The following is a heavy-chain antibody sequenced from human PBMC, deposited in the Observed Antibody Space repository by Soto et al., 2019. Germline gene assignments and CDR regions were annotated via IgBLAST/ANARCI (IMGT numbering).Heavy chain of an antibody. D-gene: IGHD5-18*01. CDR2: IYYSGST. CDR3: ARTDTAMVTLGVDY. CDR1: GGWISSYY. Sequence: LETLSLTCSVSGGWISSYYWSCIRQPPGKGLEWIGYIYYSGSTYYNPSLKSRVTMSVDTSKNQFSLKLSSVTAVDTAVYYCARTDTAMVTLGVDYWGQGTLVTVSS. J-gene: IGHJ4*02. V-gene: IGHV4-59*04.